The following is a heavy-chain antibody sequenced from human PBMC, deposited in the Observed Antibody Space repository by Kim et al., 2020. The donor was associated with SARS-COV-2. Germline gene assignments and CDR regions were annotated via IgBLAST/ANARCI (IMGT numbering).Heavy chain of an antibody. Sequence: ASVKVSCKASGYTFTSYAMHWVRQAPGQRLEWMGWINAGNGNTKYSQKFQGRVTITRDTSASTAYMELSSLRSEDTAVYYCARDHRAYGDYYYYGMDVWGQGTTVTVSS. CDR3: ARDHRAYGDYYYYGMDV. CDR1: GYTFTSYA. J-gene: IGHJ6*02. CDR2: INAGNGNT. D-gene: IGHD4-17*01. V-gene: IGHV1-3*01.